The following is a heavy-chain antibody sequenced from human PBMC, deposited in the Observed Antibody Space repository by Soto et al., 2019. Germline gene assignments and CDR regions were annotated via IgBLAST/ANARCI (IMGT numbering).Heavy chain of an antibody. Sequence: DVQLLESGGGLVQPEGSLRLSCAASGFTFSSYAMGWVRQGPGKGLEWVAVVSIGGSTHYADSVRGRLTIPRDNSKNTLSLQMTSLTAEATAVYFCAKRRGAGGHFDYWGQGALVTVSS. J-gene: IGHJ4*02. V-gene: IGHV3-23*01. CDR2: VSIGGST. CDR1: GFTFSSYA. D-gene: IGHD2-15*01. CDR3: AKRRGAGGHFDY.